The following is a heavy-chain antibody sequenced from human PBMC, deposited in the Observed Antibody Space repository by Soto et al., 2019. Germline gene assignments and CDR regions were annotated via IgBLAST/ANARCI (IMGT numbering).Heavy chain of an antibody. CDR3: AREGAVPYYYYGMDV. V-gene: IGHV1-18*01. Sequence: QVQLVQSGGEVRKPGASVTVSCKASGYTFTSYGISWVRQAPGQGLEWMGWISGYNGKTNYAQKVQDRVTMNTDTSTSTVYLELRSLRFDDTAVYYCAREGAVPYYYYGMDVWGQGTTVTVSS. CDR1: GYTFTSYG. D-gene: IGHD2-2*01. J-gene: IGHJ6*02. CDR2: ISGYNGKT.